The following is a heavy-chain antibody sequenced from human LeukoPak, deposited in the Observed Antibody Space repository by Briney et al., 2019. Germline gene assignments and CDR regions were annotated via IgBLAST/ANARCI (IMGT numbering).Heavy chain of an antibody. V-gene: IGHV3-21*01. CDR2: ISSSSSYI. CDR1: GFTFSSYS. J-gene: IGHJ4*02. Sequence: GGSLRLSCAASGFTFSSYSMNWVRQAPGKGLEWVSSISSSSSYIYYADSVKGRFTISRDNAKNSLYLQMNSPRAEDTAVYYCARANPSTQTPDYWGQGTLVTVSS. CDR3: ARANPSTQTPDY. D-gene: IGHD1-14*01.